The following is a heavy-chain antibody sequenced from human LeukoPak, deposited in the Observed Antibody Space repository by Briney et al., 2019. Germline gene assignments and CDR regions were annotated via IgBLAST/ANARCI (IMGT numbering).Heavy chain of an antibody. CDR1: GFTFSDHA. J-gene: IGHJ4*02. CDR3: AKEAQLGVTNHFDF. CDR2: ISGAGYST. V-gene: IGHV3-23*01. Sequence: PGGSLRLSCAASGFTFSDHAMSWVRQAPGKGLEWVSSISGAGYSTYYADSVKGRFTISRANSRNTVSLQMDSLRAEDTAVYYCAKEAQLGVTNHFDFWGQGTLVTVSS. D-gene: IGHD5-18*01.